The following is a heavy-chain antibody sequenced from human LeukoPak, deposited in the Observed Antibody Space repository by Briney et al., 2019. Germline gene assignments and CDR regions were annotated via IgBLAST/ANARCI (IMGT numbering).Heavy chain of an antibody. CDR2: IYTSGST. CDR1: GGSISSYY. CDR3: ARERSKQWLVQGGAFDY. D-gene: IGHD6-19*01. J-gene: IGHJ4*02. V-gene: IGHV4-4*07. Sequence: PSETLSLTCTVSGGSISSYYWSWIRQPAGKGLERIGRIYTSGSTNYNPSLKSRVTMSVDTSKNQFSLKLSSVTAADTAVYYCARERSKQWLVQGGAFDYWGQGTLVTVSS.